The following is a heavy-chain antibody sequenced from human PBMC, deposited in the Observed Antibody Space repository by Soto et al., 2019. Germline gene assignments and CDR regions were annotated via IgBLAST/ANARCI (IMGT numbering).Heavy chain of an antibody. CDR3: AKVAPSISILGGVDH. J-gene: IGHJ4*02. D-gene: IGHD2-21*01. V-gene: IGHV3-30*18. Sequence: QLVESGGDVVQPGRSLRLSCAASGFTFSNYGMHWVRQAPGKGLEWVAVISHDGNKEYYADYVRGRFTISRDNSKKTVYLQMNSLRAEDTAMYYCAKVAPSISILGGVDHWGQGTLVTVSS. CDR2: ISHDGNKE. CDR1: GFTFSNYG.